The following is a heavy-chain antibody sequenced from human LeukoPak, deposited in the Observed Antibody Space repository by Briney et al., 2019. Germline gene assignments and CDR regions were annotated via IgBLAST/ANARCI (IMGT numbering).Heavy chain of an antibody. CDR1: GGTFSSYA. Sequence: ASVKVSCKASGGTFSSYAISWVRQAPGQGLEWMGIINPSGGSTSYAQKFQGRVTMTRDTSTSTVYMELSSLRSEDTAVYYCARGGASSSGDYWGQGTLVTVSS. J-gene: IGHJ4*02. D-gene: IGHD6-6*01. CDR2: INPSGGST. V-gene: IGHV1-46*01. CDR3: ARGGASSSGDY.